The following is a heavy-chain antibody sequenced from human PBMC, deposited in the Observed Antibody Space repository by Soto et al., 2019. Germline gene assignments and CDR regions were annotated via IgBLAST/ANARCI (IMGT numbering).Heavy chain of an antibody. Sequence: QVQLQESGPGLVKPSETLSLTCTVSGGSISSYYWSWIRQPPGKGLEWIGYIYYSGSTNYNPSLTRRVTISVDTSKNQFSLKLSSVTAADTAVYYCARDPLYGGNAAIAFDIWGQGTMVTVSS. D-gene: IGHD4-17*01. V-gene: IGHV4-59*01. CDR1: GGSISSYY. CDR3: ARDPLYGGNAAIAFDI. J-gene: IGHJ3*02. CDR2: IYYSGST.